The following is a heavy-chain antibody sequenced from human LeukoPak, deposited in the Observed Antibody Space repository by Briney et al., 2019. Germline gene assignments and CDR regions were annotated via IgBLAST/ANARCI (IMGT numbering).Heavy chain of an antibody. CDR2: ISDSGAST. D-gene: IGHD1-7*01. Sequence: PGGSLRLSCAASGFTFSNYAMSWVRQAPGKGLEWVSGISDSGASTYYADFVKGRFTISRDNSKHTLYLQMNSLRAEDTAVYYCATFGTLPHVYYFEYWGQGTQVTVSS. CDR1: GFTFSNYA. J-gene: IGHJ4*02. V-gene: IGHV3-23*01. CDR3: ATFGTLPHVYYFEY.